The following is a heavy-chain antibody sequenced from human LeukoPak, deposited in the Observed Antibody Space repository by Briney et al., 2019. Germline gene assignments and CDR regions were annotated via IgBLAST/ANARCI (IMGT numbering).Heavy chain of an antibody. V-gene: IGHV4-59*01. CDR3: ATVSRDTYSSGWSELYYFDY. J-gene: IGHJ4*02. D-gene: IGHD6-13*01. CDR2: IYYSGST. CDR1: GGSISSYY. Sequence: SSETLSLTCTVSGGSISSYYWHWLRQPPGKGLEWIGYIYYSGSTNYNPSLKSRVSISLDTSKSQFSLKLSSVTAADTAVYYCATVSRDTYSSGWSELYYFDYWGQGTLVTVSS.